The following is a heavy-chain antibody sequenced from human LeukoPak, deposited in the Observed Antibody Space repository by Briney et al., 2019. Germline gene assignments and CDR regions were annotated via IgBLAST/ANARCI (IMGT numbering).Heavy chain of an antibody. J-gene: IGHJ4*02. Sequence: ASVKVSCKASGYTFTSYGISWVRQAPGQGLEWMGWITAYNDNTYYAQKLQGRVTMTTDTSTSTAYMELRSLRSDDTAVYYCARGTREGYSYGRYYFDYWGQGTLVTVSS. CDR2: ITAYNDNT. V-gene: IGHV1-18*01. CDR1: GYTFTSYG. D-gene: IGHD5-18*01. CDR3: ARGTREGYSYGRYYFDY.